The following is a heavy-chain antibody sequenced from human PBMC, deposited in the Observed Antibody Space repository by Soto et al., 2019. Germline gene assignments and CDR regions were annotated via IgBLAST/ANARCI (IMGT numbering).Heavy chain of an antibody. D-gene: IGHD3-16*01. CDR2: IRSKASGGTV. Sequence: EVQLVESGGDLVQPGRSLRLSCTTSGFTFADYAVSWLRQAPGKGLEWVSFIRSKASGGTVEYAASVKGRFTMSRDDSKSIAYLQMNSLKTEDTAVYYCTRDLLGVRAFDSWGQGTMVTVSS. V-gene: IGHV3-49*03. CDR1: GFTFADYA. CDR3: TRDLLGVRAFDS. J-gene: IGHJ3*02.